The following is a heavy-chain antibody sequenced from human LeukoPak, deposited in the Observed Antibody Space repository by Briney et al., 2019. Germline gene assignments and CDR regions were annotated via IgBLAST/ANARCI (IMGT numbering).Heavy chain of an antibody. J-gene: IGHJ4*02. CDR3: ARARIVGARFDY. V-gene: IGHV4-34*01. CDR2: INHSGST. CDR1: GGSFSGYY. D-gene: IGHD1-26*01. Sequence: PSETLSLTCAVYGGSFSGYYWSWIRQPPGKGLEWIGEINHSGSTNYNPSLKSRVTISVDTSKNQFSLKLSSVTAADTAVYYCARARIVGARFDYWGQGTLVTVSS.